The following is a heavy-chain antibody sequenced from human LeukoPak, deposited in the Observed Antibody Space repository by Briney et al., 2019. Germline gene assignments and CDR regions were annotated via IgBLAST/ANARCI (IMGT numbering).Heavy chain of an antibody. V-gene: IGHV3-48*04. CDR3: ARDESGDNDAFDF. CDR1: GFTFGTNS. CDR2: ITSSSNII. Sequence: GGSLRLSCATSGFTFGTNSMNWVRQAPGKGLEWLSYITSSSNIIYYADSVKGRFTIFRGNAKNSLYLQMNSLRVEDTAVYYCARDESGDNDAFDFWGQGTMVTVSS. J-gene: IGHJ3*01. D-gene: IGHD2-21*01.